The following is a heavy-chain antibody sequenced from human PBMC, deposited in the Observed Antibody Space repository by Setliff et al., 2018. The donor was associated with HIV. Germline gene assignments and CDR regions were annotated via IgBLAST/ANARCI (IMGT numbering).Heavy chain of an antibody. D-gene: IGHD3-16*01. CDR3: ARGRGGTKRENWFDP. Sequence: ASVKVSCKASGYTFTTYDINWVRQATGQGLEWMGWMNPNSGDTGYTQKFQGRVTMTRNTSISTAYMELSSLRSEETAVYYCARGRGGTKRENWFDPWGQGTLVTVSS. CDR1: GYTFTTYD. CDR2: MNPNSGDT. V-gene: IGHV1-8*02. J-gene: IGHJ5*02.